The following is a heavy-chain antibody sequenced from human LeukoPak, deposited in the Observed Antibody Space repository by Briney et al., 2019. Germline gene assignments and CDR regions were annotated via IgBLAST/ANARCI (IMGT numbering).Heavy chain of an antibody. J-gene: IGHJ4*02. D-gene: IGHD2-2*01. V-gene: IGHV4-38-2*01. CDR2: IYYSGST. CDR3: ARGAGPAALSN. Sequence: GSLRLSCAASGFTFSDYYMSWIRQPPGKGLEWIGSIYYSGSTYYNPSLKSRVTISVDTSKNQFSLKLSSVTAADTAVYYCARGAGPAALSNWGQGTLVTVSS. CDR1: GFTFSDYY.